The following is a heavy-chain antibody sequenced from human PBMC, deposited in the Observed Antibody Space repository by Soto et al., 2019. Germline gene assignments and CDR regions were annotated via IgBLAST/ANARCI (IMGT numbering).Heavy chain of an antibody. CDR1: GYTFTSYY. CDR2: INPSGGST. J-gene: IGHJ4*02. Sequence: SVEVSCKASGYTFTSYYMPWVRQAPGQGLEWMGIINPSGGSTSYAQKFQGRVTMTRDTSTSTVYMELSSLRSEDTAVYYCARDPTKYSSSWYPPLDYWGQGTLVTVSS. V-gene: IGHV1-46*01. D-gene: IGHD6-13*01. CDR3: ARDPTKYSSSWYPPLDY.